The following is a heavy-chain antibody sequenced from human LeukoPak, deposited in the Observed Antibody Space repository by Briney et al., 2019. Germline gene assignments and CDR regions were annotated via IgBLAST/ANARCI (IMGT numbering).Heavy chain of an antibody. V-gene: IGHV4-4*02. D-gene: IGHD3-10*01. CDR2: IYHSGST. Sequence: SETLSLTCAVSGDSINNNKWWSWVRQPPGKGLEWIGEIYHSGSTNYNPSLKSRVTISVDKSKNQFSLKLSSVTAADTAVYYCARGPGELLTYFDYWGQGTLVTVSS. J-gene: IGHJ4*02. CDR3: ARGPGELLTYFDY. CDR1: GDSINNNKW.